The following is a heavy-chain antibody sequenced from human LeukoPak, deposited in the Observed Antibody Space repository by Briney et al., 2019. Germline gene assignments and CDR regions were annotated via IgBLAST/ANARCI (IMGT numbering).Heavy chain of an antibody. J-gene: IGHJ4*02. CDR1: GYSFTSYW. CDR3: VLSFDY. D-gene: IGHD2/OR15-2a*01. V-gene: IGHV5-51*01. Sequence: GESLKISCKASGYSFTSYWIGWVRQMTGKGLEWMGIIYPGDSDTRYSPSFQGQVTISAEKSISTAYLQWSSLEASDNAMYYCVLSFDYWGQGTLVTVSS. CDR2: IYPGDSDT.